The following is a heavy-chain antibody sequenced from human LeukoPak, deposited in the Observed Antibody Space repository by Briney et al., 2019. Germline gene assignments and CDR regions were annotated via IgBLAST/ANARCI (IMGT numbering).Heavy chain of an antibody. CDR1: GFTFSSYD. Sequence: PGGSLTLSCAASGFTFSSYDMHWVRQAPGKGLEWVAVISNDETNKYYTDSVRGRFTISRDNSKNMVYLQMNSLRVEDTAVYYCAKEGQRGSYGVYDDYHWGQGTLVTVSS. CDR3: AKEGQRGSYGVYDDYH. J-gene: IGHJ5*02. D-gene: IGHD5/OR15-5a*01. CDR2: ISNDETNK. V-gene: IGHV3-30*18.